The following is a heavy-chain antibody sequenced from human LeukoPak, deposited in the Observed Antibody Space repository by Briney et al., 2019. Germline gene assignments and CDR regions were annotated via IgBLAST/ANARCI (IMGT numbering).Heavy chain of an antibody. J-gene: IGHJ5*02. CDR2: ISAYNGNT. V-gene: IGHV1-18*04. CDR3: ARDPPDSSGP. CDR1: GYTFTGYY. D-gene: IGHD3-22*01. Sequence: GASVKVSCKASGYTFTGYYMHWVRQAPGQGLEWMGWISAYNGNTNYAQKLQGRVTMTTDTSTSTAYMELRSLRSDDTAVYYCARDPPDSSGPWGQGTLVTVSS.